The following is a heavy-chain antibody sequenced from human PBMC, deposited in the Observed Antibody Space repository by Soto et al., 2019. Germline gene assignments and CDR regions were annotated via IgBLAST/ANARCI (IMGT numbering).Heavy chain of an antibody. V-gene: IGHV3-30*18. J-gene: IGHJ4*02. CDR3: AKGGAVYGLLTHDY. CDR2: IPYDGSHQ. CDR1: GFTFSSHG. Sequence: QVHLVESGGGVVQPGRSLRLSCAASGFTFSSHGMHWIRQAPGKGLEWVAVIPYDGSHQYYADSVKGRFSISRDNSKNTLYLQMNSLRAEDTAVYYCAKGGAVYGLLTHDYWGQGTLVTVSS. D-gene: IGHD3-9*01.